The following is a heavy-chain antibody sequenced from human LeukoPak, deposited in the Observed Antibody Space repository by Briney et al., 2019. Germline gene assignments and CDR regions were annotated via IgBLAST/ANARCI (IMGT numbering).Heavy chain of an antibody. CDR3: ARGPSPVPGLAQYFDY. CDR1: GFTFSTYT. D-gene: IGHD6-19*01. Sequence: GGSLRLSCAASGFTFSTYTMNWDRQAPGKGLEWVSSISSSISYIYYADSVKGRFTISRDNAENSLYLQMNSLRAEDTAVYYCARGPSPVPGLAQYFDYWGQGTLVTVYS. CDR2: ISSSISYI. V-gene: IGHV3-21*01. J-gene: IGHJ4*02.